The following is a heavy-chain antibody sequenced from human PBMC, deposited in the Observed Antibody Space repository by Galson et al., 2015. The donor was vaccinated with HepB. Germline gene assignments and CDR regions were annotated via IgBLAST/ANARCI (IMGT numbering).Heavy chain of an antibody. CDR3: AREGVGTVPGAFDV. D-gene: IGHD3-10*01. J-gene: IGHJ3*01. Sequence: SVKVSCKASGNTFTRYGISWVRQAPRHGLEWMGWISIYNGDTKYGRRVQGRVTMARDTSTTTAYMELRSLTSDDTAVYFCAREGVGTVPGAFDVWGQGTMVTVSS. CDR1: GNTFTRYG. V-gene: IGHV1-18*01. CDR2: ISIYNGDT.